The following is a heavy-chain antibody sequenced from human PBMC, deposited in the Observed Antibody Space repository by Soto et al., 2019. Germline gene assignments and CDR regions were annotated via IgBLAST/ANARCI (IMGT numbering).Heavy chain of an antibody. CDR3: ASDVGTYSSSWVRYYYYYGMEV. D-gene: IGHD6-13*01. J-gene: IGHJ6*04. V-gene: IGHV6-1*01. Sequence: SQTLSLTCAISGDSVSSNSAAWNWIRQSPSRGLEWLGRTYYRSKWYNDYAVSVKSRITINPDTSKNQFSLQLNSVTPEDTAVYYCASDVGTYSSSWVRYYYYYGMEVWGEGTTVTVAS. CDR1: GDSVSSNSAA. CDR2: TYYRSKWYN.